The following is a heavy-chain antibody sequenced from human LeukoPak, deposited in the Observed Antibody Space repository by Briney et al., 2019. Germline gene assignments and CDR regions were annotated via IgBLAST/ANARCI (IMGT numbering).Heavy chain of an antibody. CDR3: ARPRPEIAERYDAFDI. J-gene: IGHJ3*02. D-gene: IGHD5-24*01. Sequence: SVKVSCKASGGTFSSYAISWVRQAPGQGLEWMGGTIPIFGTANYAQKFQGRVTITADESTSTAYMELSSLRSEDTAVYYCARPRPEIAERYDAFDIWGQGTMVTVSS. V-gene: IGHV1-69*13. CDR1: GGTFSSYA. CDR2: TIPIFGTA.